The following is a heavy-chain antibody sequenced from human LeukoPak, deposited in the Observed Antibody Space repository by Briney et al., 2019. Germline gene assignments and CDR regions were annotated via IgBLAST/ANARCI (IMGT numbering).Heavy chain of an antibody. D-gene: IGHD2-8*01. V-gene: IGHV4-59*08. J-gene: IGHJ4*02. CDR3: ARSSNGVSRFDY. CDR2: IYYSGNT. Sequence: SETLSLTCTVSGGSITSYYYTWIRQPPGKGLEWIGYIYYSGNTNYNPSLKSRVTISVDTSKNQFSLKLNSVTAADTAVYYCARSSNGVSRFDYWGQGTLVTVSS. CDR1: GGSITSYY.